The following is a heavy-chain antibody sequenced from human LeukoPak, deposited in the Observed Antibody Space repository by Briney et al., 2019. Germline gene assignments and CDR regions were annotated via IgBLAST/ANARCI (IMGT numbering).Heavy chain of an antibody. D-gene: IGHD2-15*01. V-gene: IGHV3-48*03. CDR1: GFTFSSYE. J-gene: IGHJ6*04. Sequence: PGGSLRLSCAASGFTFSSYEMNWVRQAPGKGLEWASYISSSGSTIYYADSVKGRFTISRDNAKNSLYLQMNSLRAEDTAVYYCARDCSGGSCYPIYYYYGMDVWGKGTTVTVSS. CDR3: ARDCSGGSCYPIYYYYGMDV. CDR2: ISSSGSTI.